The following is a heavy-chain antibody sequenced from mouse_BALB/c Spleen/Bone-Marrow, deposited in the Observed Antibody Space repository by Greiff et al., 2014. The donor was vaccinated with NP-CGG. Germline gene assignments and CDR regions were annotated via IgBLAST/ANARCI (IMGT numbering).Heavy chain of an antibody. J-gene: IGHJ2*01. Sequence: VQLKHSGAELVKPGASVKLSCTASGFNIKDTYMHWVEQRPEQGLEWIGRVDPANGNTKYDPKFQGKATITADTSSNTAYLQLSSLTSEDTAVYYCARYRLGTYFDYWGQGTTLTVSS. CDR3: ARYRLGTYFDY. CDR1: GFNIKDTY. CDR2: VDPANGNT. V-gene: IGHV14-3*02. D-gene: IGHD2-14*01.